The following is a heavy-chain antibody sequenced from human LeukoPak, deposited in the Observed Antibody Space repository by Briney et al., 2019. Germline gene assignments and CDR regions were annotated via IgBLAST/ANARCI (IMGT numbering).Heavy chain of an antibody. Sequence: GGSLRLSCAASGFTVSSNYMTWVRQAPGKGLELVSGISNSGSSTYYADSVKGRFTISRDNSKNTLYLQLSSLRAEDTAVYYCANTMVRGSYNMDVWGQGTTVTVSS. CDR1: GFTVSSNY. J-gene: IGHJ6*02. CDR2: ISNSGSST. V-gene: IGHV3-23*01. D-gene: IGHD3-10*01. CDR3: ANTMVRGSYNMDV.